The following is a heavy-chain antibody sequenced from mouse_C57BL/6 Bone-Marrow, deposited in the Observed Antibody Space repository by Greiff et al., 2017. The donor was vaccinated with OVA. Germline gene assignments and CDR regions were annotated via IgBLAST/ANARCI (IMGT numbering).Heavy chain of an antibody. V-gene: IGHV14-4*01. D-gene: IGHD1-1*01. CDR1: GFNIKDDY. J-gene: IGHJ3*01. Sequence: EVKLQQSGAELVRPGASVKLSCTASGFNIKDDYMHWVKQRPEQGLEWIGWIDPENGDTEYASKFQGKATITADTSSNTAYLQLSSLTSEDTAVYYCTSSYYGSSLAWFAYWGQGTLVTVSA. CDR3: TSSYYGSSLAWFAY. CDR2: IDPENGDT.